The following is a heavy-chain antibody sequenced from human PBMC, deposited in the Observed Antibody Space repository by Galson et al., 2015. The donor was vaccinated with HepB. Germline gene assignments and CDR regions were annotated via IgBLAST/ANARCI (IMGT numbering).Heavy chain of an antibody. CDR3: ASEYYDFWSGRRTQRGAFDI. Sequence: TLSLTCTVSGGSISSGDYYWSWIRQPPGKGLEWIGYIYYSGSTYYNPSLKSRVTISVDTSKNQFSLKLSSVTAADTAVYYCASEYYDFWSGRRTQRGAFDIWGQGTMVTVSS. D-gene: IGHD3-3*01. J-gene: IGHJ3*02. V-gene: IGHV4-30-4*01. CDR2: IYYSGST. CDR1: GGSISSGDYY.